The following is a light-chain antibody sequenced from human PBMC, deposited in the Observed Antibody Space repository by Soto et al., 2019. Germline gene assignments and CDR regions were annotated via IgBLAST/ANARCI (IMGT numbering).Light chain of an antibody. Sequence: EIVLTQSPGTLSLSPGERATLSCRTSQSVTSTYLAWYQQKPGQAPRLLIYGTSSRATGIPDRFSGSGSGTDFTLTISRLEPEDFAVYYCQHYGSSSFPFGPGTKVDIK. CDR1: QSVTSTY. J-gene: IGKJ3*01. CDR2: GTS. CDR3: QHYGSSSFP. V-gene: IGKV3-20*01.